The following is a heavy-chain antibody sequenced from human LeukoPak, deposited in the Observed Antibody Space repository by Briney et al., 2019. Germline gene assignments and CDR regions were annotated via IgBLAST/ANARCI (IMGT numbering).Heavy chain of an antibody. J-gene: IGHJ5*02. D-gene: IGHD1-26*01. CDR2: IFYSGST. CDR3: ARVERWELLGWFDP. CDR1: GGSISTSNYY. V-gene: IGHV4-39*07. Sequence: SETLSLTCTVSGGSISTSNYYWGWIRQPPGKGLEWIGNIFYSGSTYYNPSLKSRVTISVDTSKNQFSLKLSSVTAADTAVYYCARVERWELLGWFDPWGQGTLVTVSS.